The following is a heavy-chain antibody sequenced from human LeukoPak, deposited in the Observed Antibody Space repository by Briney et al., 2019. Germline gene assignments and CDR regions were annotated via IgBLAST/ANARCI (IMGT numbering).Heavy chain of an antibody. CDR3: ARSPTKRVPEDY. CDR1: GGSIFSSNW. CDR2: IFHSGST. D-gene: IGHD2-2*01. Sequence: SETLSLTCTVSGGSIFSSNWWSWVRQPPGKGLEWIGQIFHSGSTSYSPSLKSRVTISMDKSKNQISLRLTSVTAADAAVYYCARSPTKRVPEDYWGQGTLVTVSS. J-gene: IGHJ4*02. V-gene: IGHV4-4*02.